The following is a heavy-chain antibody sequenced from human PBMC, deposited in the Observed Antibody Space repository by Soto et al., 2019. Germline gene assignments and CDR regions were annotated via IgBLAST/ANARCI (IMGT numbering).Heavy chain of an antibody. Sequence: GGSLRLSCAASGFAFSSYSMNWVRQAPGKGLEWVSSISSSSSYIYYADSVKGRFTISRDNAKNSLYLQMNSLRAEDTAVYYCARGLPDYYDSSGYNYFDYWGQGTLVTVSS. V-gene: IGHV3-21*01. CDR2: ISSSSSYI. CDR1: GFAFSSYS. J-gene: IGHJ4*02. D-gene: IGHD3-22*01. CDR3: ARGLPDYYDSSGYNYFDY.